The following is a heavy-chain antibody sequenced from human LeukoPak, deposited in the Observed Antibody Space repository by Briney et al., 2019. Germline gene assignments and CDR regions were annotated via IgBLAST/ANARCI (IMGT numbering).Heavy chain of an antibody. CDR1: GDSISRSTYY. CDR3: ARGGAARLHFQN. Sequence: SETLSLTCTVSGDSISRSTYYWAWIRQPPGKGLEWIGSVYYGRSPYFNPSLESRATISVDTSKNQFSLNLNSVTAADTAVYYCARGGAARLHFQNWGQGTLVTVSS. J-gene: IGHJ1*01. CDR2: VYYGRSP. D-gene: IGHD6-6*01. V-gene: IGHV4-39*07.